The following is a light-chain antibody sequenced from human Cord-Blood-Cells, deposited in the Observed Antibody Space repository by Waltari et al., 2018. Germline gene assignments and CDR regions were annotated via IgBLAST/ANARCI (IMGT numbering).Light chain of an antibody. Sequence: IVLTQSPATLSLSPGERATLPCSASQSVSSYLAWYQQKPVQAPRLLIYDASNRATGIPARFSGSGSGTDFTLTISSLEPEDFAVYYCQQRSNWPLTFGGGTKVEIK. CDR3: QQRSNWPLT. V-gene: IGKV3-11*01. CDR1: QSVSSY. J-gene: IGKJ4*01. CDR2: DAS.